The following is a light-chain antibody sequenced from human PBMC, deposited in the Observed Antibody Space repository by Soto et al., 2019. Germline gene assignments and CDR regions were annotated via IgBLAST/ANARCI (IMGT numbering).Light chain of an antibody. CDR1: SSDVGLYNY. CDR3: CSYGGSYKVV. V-gene: IGLV2-11*01. J-gene: IGLJ2*01. CDR2: DVS. Sequence: QSALTQPRAVSGSAGASVTIACTGTSSDVGLYNYVSWYRQHPGKEPNVMIYDVSKRASGVPDRFSSSKSGYTASLTISGPKAEDEADYDCCSYGGSYKVVCGGGIK.